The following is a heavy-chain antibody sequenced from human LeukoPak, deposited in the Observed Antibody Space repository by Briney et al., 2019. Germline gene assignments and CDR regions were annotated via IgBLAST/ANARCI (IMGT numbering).Heavy chain of an antibody. D-gene: IGHD2-15*01. V-gene: IGHV4-4*07. Sequence: PSETLSLTCTVSGGSISSYYWSWIRQPAGSGLEWIGRFYTSGTSNYNPSLKSRVTMSVDTSKNQFSLKLSSVTAADTAVYYCARSVAAHAFDIWGQGTMVTVSS. CDR2: FYTSGTS. CDR1: GGSISSYY. CDR3: ARSVAAHAFDI. J-gene: IGHJ3*02.